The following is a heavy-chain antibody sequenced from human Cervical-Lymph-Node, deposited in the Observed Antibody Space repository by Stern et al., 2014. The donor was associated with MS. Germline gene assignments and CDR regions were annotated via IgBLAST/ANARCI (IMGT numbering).Heavy chain of an antibody. V-gene: IGHV1-8*01. CDR1: GYTFTSFD. CDR3: ARGGITGTTSFDY. J-gene: IGHJ4*02. D-gene: IGHD1-7*01. CDR2: MNPNSGNS. Sequence: QVQLVQSGAEVRKPGASMQVSCKASGYTFTSFDIHWVRQATGHGLGWLGWMNPNSGNSVYAEKFQGRVTMTRTTSISTAYMELSSLRSEDTAVYYCARGGITGTTSFDYWGQGTLVTVSS.